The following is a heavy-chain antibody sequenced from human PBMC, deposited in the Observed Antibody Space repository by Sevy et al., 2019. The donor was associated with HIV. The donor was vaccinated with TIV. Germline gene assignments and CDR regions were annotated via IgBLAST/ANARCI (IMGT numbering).Heavy chain of an antibody. D-gene: IGHD3-10*01. J-gene: IGHJ4*02. CDR2: IYYSGST. CDR1: GGSIRSYY. V-gene: IGHV4-59*13. CDR3: AGGGGPRSPPTS. Sequence: SETLSLTCTVSGGSIRSYYWSWIRQPPGKGLEWIGYIYYSGSTNYNPSLKSRVPISADTSKKQFSLKLSSVTAADTAVYYCAGGGGPRSPPTSWGQGTLVTVSS.